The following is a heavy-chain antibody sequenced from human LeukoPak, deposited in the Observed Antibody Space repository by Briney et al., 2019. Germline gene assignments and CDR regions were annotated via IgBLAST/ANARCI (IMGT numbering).Heavy chain of an antibody. D-gene: IGHD1-26*01. CDR3: ARVSSGSYYILDY. Sequence: GGSLRLSCAASGFTFSSYDINWVRQAPGKGLEWVSYISSSGSTIYYADSVKGRLTISRDNAKNSLYLQMSSLRAEDTAVYYCARVSSGSYYILDYWGQGTLVTVSS. CDR2: ISSSGSTI. V-gene: IGHV3-48*03. J-gene: IGHJ4*02. CDR1: GFTFSSYD.